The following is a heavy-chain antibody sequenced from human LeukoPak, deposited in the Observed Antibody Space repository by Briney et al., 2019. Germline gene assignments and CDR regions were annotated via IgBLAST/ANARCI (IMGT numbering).Heavy chain of an antibody. CDR2: IYTSGST. CDR1: GDSISSGNYY. V-gene: IGHV4-61*02. Sequence: NPSQTLSLTCTVSGDSISSGNYYWSWIRQPAGKGLEWIGRIYTSGSTNYNPSLKSRVTISVDTSKNQFSLKLTSVTAADTAVYYCASCSSTSCYADYYYYMDVWGKGTTVTISS. J-gene: IGHJ6*03. D-gene: IGHD2-2*01. CDR3: ASCSSTSCYADYYYYMDV.